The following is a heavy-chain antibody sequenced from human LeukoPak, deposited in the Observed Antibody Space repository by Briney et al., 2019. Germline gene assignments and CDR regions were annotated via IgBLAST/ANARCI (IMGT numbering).Heavy chain of an antibody. CDR2: IYYSGST. CDR1: GGTLSSRNSY. CDR3: ARARVNTMMIVVSGGYFDY. D-gene: IGHD3-22*01. J-gene: IGHJ4*02. V-gene: IGHV4-39*07. Sequence: SSETLSLTCIVSGGTLSSRNSYWGWIRQPPGRGLEWIGNIYYSGSTYYNPSLKSRATISVDTSNNQFSLKMSSVTAADTAVYYCARARVNTMMIVVSGGYFDYWGQGTLVTVSS.